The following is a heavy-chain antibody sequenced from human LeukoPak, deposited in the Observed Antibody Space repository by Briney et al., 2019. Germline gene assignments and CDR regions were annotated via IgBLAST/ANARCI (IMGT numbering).Heavy chain of an antibody. D-gene: IGHD3-3*01. CDR3: AGGPGGTISGVYGMDV. J-gene: IGHJ6*02. CDR2: INHSGST. Sequence: SETLSLTCAVYGGSLSGYYWSWIRQPPGKGLEWIGEINHSGSTNYNPSLKSRVTISADTSKNQFSLKVNSVTAADTAVYYCAGGPGGTISGVYGMDVWGQGTTVTVSS. CDR1: GGSLSGYY. V-gene: IGHV4-34*01.